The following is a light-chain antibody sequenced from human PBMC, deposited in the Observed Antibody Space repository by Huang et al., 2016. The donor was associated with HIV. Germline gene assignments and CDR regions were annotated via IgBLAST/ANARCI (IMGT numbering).Light chain of an antibody. CDR3: QQSFTVRRT. CDR2: TAS. CDR1: QNIAKS. J-gene: IGKJ1*01. V-gene: IGKV1-39*01. Sequence: DIQMTQSPPSLSASVGDRVTFTCRADQNIAKSLNWYQQKPGKAPKLLIYTASTLESGVPSRFSGSGSGSHFTLNITNLKPEDFATYDCQQSFTVRRTFG.